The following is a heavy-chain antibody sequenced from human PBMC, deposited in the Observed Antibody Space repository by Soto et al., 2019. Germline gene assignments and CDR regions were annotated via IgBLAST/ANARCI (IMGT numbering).Heavy chain of an antibody. CDR2: ISGSGGST. V-gene: IGHV3-23*01. Sequence: GGSLRLSCAASGFTFSNYAMSWVRQAPGKGLEWVSAISGSGGSTYYADSVKGRFTISRDNSKNTLYLQMNSLRAEDTAVYYCAKDAGNYDYIWGSYRPTNFDYWGQGTLVTVSS. J-gene: IGHJ4*02. CDR3: AKDAGNYDYIWGSYRPTNFDY. D-gene: IGHD3-16*02. CDR1: GFTFSNYA.